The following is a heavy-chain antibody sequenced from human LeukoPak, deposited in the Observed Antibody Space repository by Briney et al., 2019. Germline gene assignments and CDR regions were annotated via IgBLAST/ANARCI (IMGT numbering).Heavy chain of an antibody. Sequence: PSDPLSLTCSVSGGSITSGGYFWRWIRQPPGKRLEWIGYLYQCETAYHNPSLKSRVTISIDRSKNLFSLELSSVTGADAAVLFCVRGSGYYESSGYFRVVDVFDIWCQGTRVTVSS. CDR1: GGSITSGGYF. CDR2: LYQCETA. J-gene: IGHJ3*02. D-gene: IGHD3-22*01. CDR3: VRGSGYYESSGYFRVVDVFDI. V-gene: IGHV4-30-2*01.